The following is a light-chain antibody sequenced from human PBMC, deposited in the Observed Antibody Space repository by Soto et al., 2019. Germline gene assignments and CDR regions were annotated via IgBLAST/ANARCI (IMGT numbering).Light chain of an antibody. CDR3: SSYTSSSTLAYV. V-gene: IGLV2-11*01. J-gene: IGLJ1*01. CDR1: RSDVGAYNY. Sequence: QSALSQPRSVSGSPGQSVTISCTGTRSDVGAYNYVSWYQQHPGNAPKLMISEVNKRPSGVPARFSGSKSGNTASLTISGLQADDEADYYCSSYTSSSTLAYVFGTGTKVTVL. CDR2: EVN.